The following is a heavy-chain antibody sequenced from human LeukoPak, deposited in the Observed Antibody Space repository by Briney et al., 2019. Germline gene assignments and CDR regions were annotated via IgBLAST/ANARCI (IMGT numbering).Heavy chain of an antibody. CDR3: ARAYYFGSSNWFDP. CDR1: SGSISSYF. J-gene: IGHJ5*02. V-gene: IGHV4-4*07. D-gene: IGHD3-10*01. Sequence: SETLSLTCSVSSGSISSYFRSWLRQPAGKGLEWIGRIHTSGNTDYNPSLKSRVTMSVDTSKNQFSLKLTSVTAADTAVYFCARAYYFGSSNWFDPWGQGTLVTVSS. CDR2: IHTSGNT.